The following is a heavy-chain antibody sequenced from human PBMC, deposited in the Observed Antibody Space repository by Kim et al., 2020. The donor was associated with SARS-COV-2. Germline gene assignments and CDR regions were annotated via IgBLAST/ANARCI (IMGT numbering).Heavy chain of an antibody. CDR3: ARDGSSSWYRWFDP. Sequence: SETLSLTCTVSGGSISSYYWSWIRQPAGKGLEWIGRIYTSGSTNYNPSLKSRVTMSVDTSKNQFSLKLSSVTAADTAVYYCARDGSSSWYRWFDPWGQGTLVTVSS. J-gene: IGHJ5*02. CDR1: GGSISSYY. V-gene: IGHV4-4*07. D-gene: IGHD6-13*01. CDR2: IYTSGST.